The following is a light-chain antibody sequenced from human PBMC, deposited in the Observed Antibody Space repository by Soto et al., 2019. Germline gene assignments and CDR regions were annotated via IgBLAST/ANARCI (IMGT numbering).Light chain of an antibody. CDR2: DAS. CDR1: QDIGIA. J-gene: IGKJ4*01. Sequence: IQLTQSPSSLSASVGDRVTITCRAGQDIGIALAWYQQRPGKAPKLLLYDASNLEAGVPSRFSGSGSGTDFTLTITSLRPEDFATYYCQQCKGFPLTFGGGTKVQIK. CDR3: QQCKGFPLT. V-gene: IGKV1-13*02.